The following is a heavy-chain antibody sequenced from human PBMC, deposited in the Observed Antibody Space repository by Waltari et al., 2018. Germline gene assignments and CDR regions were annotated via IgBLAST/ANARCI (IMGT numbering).Heavy chain of an antibody. D-gene: IGHD3-22*01. CDR1: GYTFTSYY. Sequence: QVQLVQSGAEVKKPGASVKVSCKASGYTFTSYYMHWVRQAPGQGLEWMGIINPSGGSTSYAQKCQGRVTMTRDTSTSTVYMELSSLRSEDTAVYYCASVYYYDSSGYLGLDYWGQGTLVTVSS. J-gene: IGHJ4*02. CDR2: INPSGGST. V-gene: IGHV1-46*01. CDR3: ASVYYYDSSGYLGLDY.